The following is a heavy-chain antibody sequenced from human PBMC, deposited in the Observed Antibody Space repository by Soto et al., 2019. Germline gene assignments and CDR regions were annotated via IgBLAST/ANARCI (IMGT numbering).Heavy chain of an antibody. Sequence: PSETLSLTCTDSGGSISSGDYYWSWIRQPPGKGLEWIGYIYYSGSTYYNPSLKSRVTISVDTSKNQFSLKLSSVTAADTAVYYCARDNGGVNPLYYDYGMDVWGQGSTVTVSS. V-gene: IGHV4-30-4*01. CDR2: IYYSGST. J-gene: IGHJ6*02. CDR1: GGSISSGDYY. D-gene: IGHD3-16*01. CDR3: ARDNGGVNPLYYDYGMDV.